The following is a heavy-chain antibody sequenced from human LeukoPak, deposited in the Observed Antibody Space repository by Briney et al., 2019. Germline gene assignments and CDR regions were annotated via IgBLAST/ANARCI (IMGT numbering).Heavy chain of an antibody. D-gene: IGHD3-10*01. V-gene: IGHV3-21*04. Sequence: GGSLRLSCAASGFTFSSYSMNWVRQAPGKGLEWVSSISSSSSYIYYADSVKGRFTISRDNAKNSLYLQMNSLRAEDTALYYCAKDVLWFGEFTNGMDVWGQGTTVTVSS. J-gene: IGHJ6*02. CDR2: ISSSSSYI. CDR3: AKDVLWFGEFTNGMDV. CDR1: GFTFSSYS.